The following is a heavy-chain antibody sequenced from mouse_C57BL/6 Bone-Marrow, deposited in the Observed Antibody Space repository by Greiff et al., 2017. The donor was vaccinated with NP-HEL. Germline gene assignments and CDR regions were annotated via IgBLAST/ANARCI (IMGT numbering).Heavy chain of an antibody. Sequence: EVKVEESGGGLVQPGGSLKLSCAASGFTFSDYYMYWVRQTPEKRLEWVAYISNGGGSTYYPDTVKGRFTISRDNAKNTLYLQMSRLKSEDTAMYYCARQPAMDYWGQGTSVTVSS. J-gene: IGHJ4*01. V-gene: IGHV5-12*01. CDR2: ISNGGGST. CDR3: ARQPAMDY. CDR1: GFTFSDYY.